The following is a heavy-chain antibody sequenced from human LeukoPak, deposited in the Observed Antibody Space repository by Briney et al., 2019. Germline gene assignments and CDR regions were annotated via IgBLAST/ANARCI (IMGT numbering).Heavy chain of an antibody. J-gene: IGHJ4*02. CDR2: IYYTGSS. V-gene: IGHV4-59*01. D-gene: IGHD2-15*01. CDR1: GGSISSYY. Sequence: KPSETLSLTCTVSGGSISSYYWSWVRQPPGKGLEWIGYIYYTGSSNFNPSLRSRVTMSVDTSKNRFSLKLRSVTAADTALYYCAGGPGISTSGYWGQGALVTVSS. CDR3: AGGPGISTSGY.